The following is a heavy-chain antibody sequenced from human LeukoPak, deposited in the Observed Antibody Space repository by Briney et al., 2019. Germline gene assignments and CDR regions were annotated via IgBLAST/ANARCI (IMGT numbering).Heavy chain of an antibody. V-gene: IGHV3-64D*06. CDR2: ISSNGGST. J-gene: IGHJ4*02. Sequence: GGSLRLSCSASGFTFSSYAMHWVRQAPGKGLEYVSAISSNGGSTYYADSVKGRFTISRDNSKNTLYLQMSSLRAEDTAVYYCVKSLRRFSDCLLVQSGFDYGGQEPRATVS. CDR1: GFTFSSYA. D-gene: IGHD3-9*01. CDR3: VKSLRRFSDCLLVQSGFDY.